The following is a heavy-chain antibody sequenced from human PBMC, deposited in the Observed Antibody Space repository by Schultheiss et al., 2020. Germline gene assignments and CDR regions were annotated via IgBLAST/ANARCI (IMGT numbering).Heavy chain of an antibody. J-gene: IGHJ4*02. CDR3: ARGLAAAGAFDY. CDR1: GGSISSYY. D-gene: IGHD6-13*01. V-gene: IGHV4-59*01. Sequence: SETLSLTCTVSGGSISSYYWSWIRQPPGKGLEWIGYIYYSGSTNYNPSLKSRVTISVDTSKNQFSLKLSSVTAADTAVYYCARGLAAAGAFDYWGQGTLVTVSA. CDR2: IYYSGST.